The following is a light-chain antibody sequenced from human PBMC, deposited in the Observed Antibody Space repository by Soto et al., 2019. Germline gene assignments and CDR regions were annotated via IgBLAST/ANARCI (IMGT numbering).Light chain of an antibody. CDR3: QKYNSAKT. CDR1: QGISNY. J-gene: IGKJ3*01. CDR2: AAS. Sequence: DIQMTQSPSSLSASVGDRVTITCRASQGISNYLAWYRQKPGKVPKLLIYAASTLQSGVPSRFSGSGSGTDFTLTISSLQPEDVATYYCQKYNSAKTFGPGTKVDIK. V-gene: IGKV1-27*01.